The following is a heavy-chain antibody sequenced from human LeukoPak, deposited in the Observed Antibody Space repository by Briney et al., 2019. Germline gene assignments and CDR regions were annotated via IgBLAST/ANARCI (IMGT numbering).Heavy chain of an antibody. CDR2: IYYSGST. J-gene: IGHJ6*03. Sequence: SETLSLTCTVSGGSISSYYWSWIRQPPGKGLEWIGYIYYSGSTNYNPSLKSRVTISVDTSKNQFSLKLSSVTAADTAVYYCAREVPKDDFWSGYYTTLPYYMDVWGKGTTVTVSS. V-gene: IGHV4-59*01. CDR1: GGSISSYY. D-gene: IGHD3-3*01. CDR3: AREVPKDDFWSGYYTTLPYYMDV.